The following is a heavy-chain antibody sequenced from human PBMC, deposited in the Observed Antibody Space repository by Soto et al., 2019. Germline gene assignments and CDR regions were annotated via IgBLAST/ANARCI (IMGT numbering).Heavy chain of an antibody. D-gene: IGHD2-8*01. V-gene: IGHV3-48*02. J-gene: IGHJ4*02. Sequence: LILSCAASGLTFSSYSMDWVRQAPGRGLEWVSYIKSSSSTIYYADSVEGRFTISRDNARNILYLQMNSPRDEDTAVYYCAREYGIYFDCWGPGTLVTVSS. CDR1: GLTFSSYS. CDR2: IKSSSSTI. CDR3: AREYGIYFDC.